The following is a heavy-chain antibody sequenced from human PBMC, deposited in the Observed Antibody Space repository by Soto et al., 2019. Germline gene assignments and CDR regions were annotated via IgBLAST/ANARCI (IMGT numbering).Heavy chain of an antibody. CDR3: ARSNWGGYCSITSCPGANWFDP. CDR2: INPHSGGT. D-gene: IGHD2-2*01. J-gene: IGHJ5*02. Sequence: QVQLVQSGAEVKKPGASVKVSCKASGYTFTGYYMHWVRQAPGQGLEWMGWINPHSGGTNYAQKFQGWSSMTRGTSIGKTYMELSRLTSDDTRVYYRARSNWGGYCSITSCPGANWFDPWGQGTLVTVSS. CDR1: GYTFTGYY. V-gene: IGHV1-2*04.